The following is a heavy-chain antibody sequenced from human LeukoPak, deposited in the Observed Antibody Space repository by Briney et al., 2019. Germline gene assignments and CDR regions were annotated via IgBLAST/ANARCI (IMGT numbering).Heavy chain of an antibody. V-gene: IGHV1-69*05. CDR1: GGTFSSYA. CDR3: AREPSGSYNWFDP. CDR2: IIPIFGTA. J-gene: IGHJ5*02. Sequence: EASVKVSCKASGGTFSSYAISWVRQAPGQGLEWMGGIIPIFGTANYAQKFQGRVTITTDESTSTAYMELSSLRSEDTAVYYCAREPSGSYNWFDPWGQGTLVTVSS. D-gene: IGHD1-26*01.